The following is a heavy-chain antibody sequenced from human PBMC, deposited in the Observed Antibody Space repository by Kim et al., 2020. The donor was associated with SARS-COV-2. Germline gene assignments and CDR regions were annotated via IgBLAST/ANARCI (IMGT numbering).Heavy chain of an antibody. V-gene: IGHV3-23*01. Sequence: GGSLRLSCAASGFTFSSYAMSWVRQAPGKGLEWVSAISGSGGSTYYADSVKGRFTISRDNSKNTLYLQMNSLRAEDTAVYYCAKSQLVRNYYYYYGMDVWGQGTTVTVSS. CDR1: GFTFSSYA. J-gene: IGHJ6*02. CDR2: ISGSGGST. CDR3: AKSQLVRNYYYYYGMDV. D-gene: IGHD6-6*01.